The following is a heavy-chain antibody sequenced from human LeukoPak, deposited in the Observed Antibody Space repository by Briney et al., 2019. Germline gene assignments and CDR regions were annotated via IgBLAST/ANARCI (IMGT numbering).Heavy chain of an antibody. CDR1: GFTFSGFW. D-gene: IGHD6-19*01. Sequence: GGSLRLSCAVSGFTFSGFWMSWSRQAPGKGLEWVASINSDGSEGYYADVVKGRFTISRDNAKNSLYLQMNSLRAEDTALYYCAKDSRRAQWLALDYWGQGTLVTVSS. V-gene: IGHV3-7*03. CDR3: AKDSRRAQWLALDY. CDR2: INSDGSEG. J-gene: IGHJ4*02.